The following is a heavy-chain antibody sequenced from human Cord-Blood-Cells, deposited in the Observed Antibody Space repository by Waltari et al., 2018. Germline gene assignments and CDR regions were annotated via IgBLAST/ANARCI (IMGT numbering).Heavy chain of an antibody. V-gene: IGHV3-23*01. CDR1: GFPFGTYA. J-gene: IGHJ4*02. Sequence: EVQLLASGGGLVQPGGSLRPSCAPSGFPFGTYAMCWSRQAPGKGLEWVSAISGSGGSTYYADSVKGRFTISRDNSKNTLYLQMNSLRAEDTAVYYCAKDQGDSSFDYWGQGTLVTVSS. CDR3: AKDQGDSSFDY. CDR2: ISGSGGST. D-gene: IGHD3-16*01.